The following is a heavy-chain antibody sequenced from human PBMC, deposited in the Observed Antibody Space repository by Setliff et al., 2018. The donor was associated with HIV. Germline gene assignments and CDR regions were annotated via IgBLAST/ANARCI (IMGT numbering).Heavy chain of an antibody. Sequence: PSETLSLTCTVSGGSISSGSYYWSWIRQPAGKGLEWIGRIYTSGSTNYNPSLKSRVTTSVDTSKNQFSLKLSSVTAADTAVYYCARAAAAGTRCFDLWGRGTLVTVSS. CDR2: IYTSGST. V-gene: IGHV4-61*02. CDR3: ARAAAAGTRCFDL. D-gene: IGHD6-13*01. J-gene: IGHJ2*01. CDR1: GGSISSGSYY.